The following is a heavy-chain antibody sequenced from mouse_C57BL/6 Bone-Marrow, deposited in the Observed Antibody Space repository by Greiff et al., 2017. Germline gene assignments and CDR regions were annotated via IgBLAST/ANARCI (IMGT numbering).Heavy chain of an antibody. CDR2: IHPNNGGT. CDR1: GYTFTSYW. CDR3: ATGSCDCYSYALDY. D-gene: IGHD2-13*01. J-gene: IGHJ4*01. V-gene: IGHV1-53*01. Sequence: QVQLQQSGAELVKPGASVKMSCKASGYTFTSYWMDWVKQRPGKSLEWIGNIHPNNGGTKYNEKFKGKATLTVDKSSSTAYLELRSLTSDDSAVYYYATGSCDCYSYALDYWGQGTSVTVSS.